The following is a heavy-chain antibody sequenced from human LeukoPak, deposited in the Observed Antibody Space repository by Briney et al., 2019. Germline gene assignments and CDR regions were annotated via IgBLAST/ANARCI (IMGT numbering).Heavy chain of an antibody. V-gene: IGHV1-24*01. CDR2: FDPEDGET. D-gene: IGHD2-15*01. CDR1: GYSLTGLS. Sequence: ASVKVSCKVSGYSLTGLSMHWVRQAPGKGLEWMGRFDPEDGETIYAQNFQARVTMTEDTSTDTAYMELSSLRSEDTAVYYCARDLGSVTATDYWGQGTLVTVSS. J-gene: IGHJ4*02. CDR3: ARDLGSVTATDY.